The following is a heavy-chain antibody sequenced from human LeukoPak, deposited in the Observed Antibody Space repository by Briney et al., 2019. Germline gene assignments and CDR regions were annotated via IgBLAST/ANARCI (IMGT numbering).Heavy chain of an antibody. CDR3: ARDAIRSPDYYYYGMDV. Sequence: GASVKVPCKASGYTFTSYYMHWVRQAPGQGLEWMGIINPSGGSTSYAQKFQGRVTMTRDTSTSTVYMELSSLRSEDTAVYYCARDAIRSPDYYYYGMDVWGQGTTVTVSS. J-gene: IGHJ6*02. V-gene: IGHV1-46*01. D-gene: IGHD3-10*01. CDR1: GYTFTSYY. CDR2: INPSGGST.